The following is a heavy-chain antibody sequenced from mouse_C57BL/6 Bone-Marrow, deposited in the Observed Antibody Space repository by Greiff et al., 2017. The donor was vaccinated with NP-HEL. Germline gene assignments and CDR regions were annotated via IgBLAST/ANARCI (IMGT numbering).Heavy chain of an antibody. CDR3: ARDGSRWGYAMDY. V-gene: IGHV1-52*01. J-gene: IGHJ4*01. D-gene: IGHD1-1*01. CDR1: GYTFTSYW. CDR2: IDPSDSET. Sequence: VQLQESGAELVRPGSSVKLSCKASGYTFTSYWMHWVKQRPIQGLEWIGNIDPSDSETHYNQKFKDKATLTVDKSSSTAYMQLSSLTSEDSAVYYCARDGSRWGYAMDYWGQGTSVTVSS.